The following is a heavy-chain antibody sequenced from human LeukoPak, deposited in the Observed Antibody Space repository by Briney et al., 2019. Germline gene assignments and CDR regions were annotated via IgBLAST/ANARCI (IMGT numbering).Heavy chain of an antibody. V-gene: IGHV3-11*04. Sequence: KPGGSLRLSCAASGFTFSDYYMIWIRQAPGKGLEWVSYISSSGSTIYYADPVKGRFTISRDNAKNSLYLQMNSLRAEDTAVYYCARELLQVYSSTWTRGMDVWGKGTTVTVSS. CDR2: ISSSGSTI. J-gene: IGHJ6*03. D-gene: IGHD6-13*01. CDR1: GFTFSDYY. CDR3: ARELLQVYSSTWTRGMDV.